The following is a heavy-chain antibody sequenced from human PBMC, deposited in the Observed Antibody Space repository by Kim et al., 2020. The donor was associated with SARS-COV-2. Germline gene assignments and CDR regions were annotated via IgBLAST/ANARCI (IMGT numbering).Heavy chain of an antibody. Sequence: GGSLRLSCAASGFTFDDYAMHWVRQAPGKGLEWVSLISWDGGSTYYADSVKGRFTISRDNSKNSLYLQMNSLRAEDTALYYCAKETCGDYYDSSGYSSPARCFVDYWGQGTLVTVSS. CDR3: AKETCGDYYDSSGYSSPARCFVDY. CDR2: ISWDGGST. V-gene: IGHV3-43D*03. CDR1: GFTFDDYA. D-gene: IGHD3-22*01. J-gene: IGHJ4*02.